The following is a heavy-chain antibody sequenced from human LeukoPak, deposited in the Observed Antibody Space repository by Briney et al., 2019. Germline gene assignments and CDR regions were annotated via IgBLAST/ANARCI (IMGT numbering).Heavy chain of an antibody. CDR1: GGSISSYY. D-gene: IGHD4-17*01. J-gene: IGHJ4*02. Sequence: SETLSLTXTVSGGSISSYYWSWIRQPPGKGLEWIGYIYYSGSTNYNPSLKSRVTISVDTSKNQFSLKLSSVTAADTAVYYCARVPLYGDYSATYDYWGQGTLVTVSS. CDR3: ARVPLYGDYSATYDY. V-gene: IGHV4-59*01. CDR2: IYYSGST.